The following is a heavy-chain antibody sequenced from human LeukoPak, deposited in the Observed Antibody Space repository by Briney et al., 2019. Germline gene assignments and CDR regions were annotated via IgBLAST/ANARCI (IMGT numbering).Heavy chain of an antibody. CDR1: GGSISSGDYY. J-gene: IGHJ6*03. Sequence: PSQTLSLTCTVSGGSISSGDYYWSWIRQPPGKGLEWIGYIYYSGSTYYNPSLKSRVTISVDTSKNQFSLKLSSVTAADTAVYYCARVDGDFWSHYYMDVWGKGTTATVSS. D-gene: IGHD3-3*01. CDR3: ARVDGDFWSHYYMDV. V-gene: IGHV4-30-4*08. CDR2: IYYSGST.